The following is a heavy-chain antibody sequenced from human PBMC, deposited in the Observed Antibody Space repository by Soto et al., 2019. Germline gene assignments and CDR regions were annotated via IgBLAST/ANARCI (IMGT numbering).Heavy chain of an antibody. CDR2: IWHDGSKQ. CDR1: GFSIRLYG. V-gene: IGHV3-33*08. J-gene: IGHJ4*02. D-gene: IGHD2-2*03. CDR3: TRDGYYGNDY. Sequence: QVQLVESGGAVVQPGRSLRLSCAGSGFSIRLYGMHWVRQAPGNGLEWVAVIWHDGSKQPYADSVMGRVTISRDTSKNSVSLQMDSLRVEDTAIYYCTRDGYYGNDYWGPGTLVTVSS.